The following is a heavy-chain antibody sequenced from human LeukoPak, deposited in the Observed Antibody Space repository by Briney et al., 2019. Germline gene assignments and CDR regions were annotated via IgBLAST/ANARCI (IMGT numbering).Heavy chain of an antibody. V-gene: IGHV3-23*01. CDR1: GFTFSSYA. D-gene: IGHD3-10*01. Sequence: PGGSLRLSCAASGFTFSSYAMSWVRQAPGKGLEWVSAISGTGGSTFYADSVKGRFTISRDNSMHTLYLQMNSLRAEDTAVYYCAKQLNYYGSGSYPGYFDYWGQGTLVTVSS. J-gene: IGHJ4*02. CDR2: ISGTGGST. CDR3: AKQLNYYGSGSYPGYFDY.